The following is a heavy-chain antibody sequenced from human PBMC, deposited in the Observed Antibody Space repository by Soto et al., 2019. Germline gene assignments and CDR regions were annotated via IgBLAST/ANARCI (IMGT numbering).Heavy chain of an antibody. Sequence: HSETLSLTCTVSGGSISSYYWSWIRQPPGKGLEWIGYIYYSGSTNYNPSLKSRVTISVDTSKNQFSLKLSSVTAADTAVYYCARGGPRIAAAGKDYYYYGMDVWGQGTTVTVSS. J-gene: IGHJ6*02. CDR3: ARGGPRIAAAGKDYYYYGMDV. CDR1: GGSISSYY. CDR2: IYYSGST. V-gene: IGHV4-59*01. D-gene: IGHD6-13*01.